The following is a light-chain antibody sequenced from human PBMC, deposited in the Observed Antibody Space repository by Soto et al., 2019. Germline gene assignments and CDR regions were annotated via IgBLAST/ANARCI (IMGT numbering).Light chain of an antibody. CDR1: QSVSSN. J-gene: IGKJ2*01. Sequence: EIVMTQSPANLSVSPGERATLSCRASQSVSSNLAWYQQKPGQGPRLLIYGASTRATSIPARFSGSGSGTEFTLTINSLQSEDFAVYYCQQYNKWHPYTFGQGTKLEIK. CDR3: QQYNKWHPYT. V-gene: IGKV3-15*01. CDR2: GAS.